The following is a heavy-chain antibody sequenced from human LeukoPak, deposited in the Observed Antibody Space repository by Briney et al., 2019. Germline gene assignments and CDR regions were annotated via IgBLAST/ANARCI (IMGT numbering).Heavy chain of an antibody. V-gene: IGHV4-39*01. CDR2: IYYSGST. D-gene: IGHD6-13*01. CDR1: GGSISSSSYY. J-gene: IGHJ6*03. CDR3: ARVIAAAGRPYYCYMDV. Sequence: PSETLSLTCTVSGGSISSSSYYWGWIRQPPGKGLEWIGSIYYSGSTYYNPSLKSRVTISVDTSKNQFSLKLSSVTAADTAVYYCARVIAAAGRPYYCYMDVWGKGTTVTVSS.